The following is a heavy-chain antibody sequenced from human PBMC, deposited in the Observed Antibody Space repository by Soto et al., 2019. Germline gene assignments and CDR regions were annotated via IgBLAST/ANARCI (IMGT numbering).Heavy chain of an antibody. V-gene: IGHV1-69*06. Sequence: QVQLVQSGAEVKRPESSMKVSCKPSGGTFNNYAINWVRQAPGQGLEWMGAIIPISDTTKYAQKCQGRVTITADKSTSTVYMDLSSLRSEDTAVYYCARWGGLSCSGAVCFKKPFDYWGQGTLVTVSS. D-gene: IGHD2-8*02. J-gene: IGHJ4*02. CDR2: IIPISDTT. CDR1: GGTFNNYA. CDR3: ARWGGLSCSGAVCFKKPFDY.